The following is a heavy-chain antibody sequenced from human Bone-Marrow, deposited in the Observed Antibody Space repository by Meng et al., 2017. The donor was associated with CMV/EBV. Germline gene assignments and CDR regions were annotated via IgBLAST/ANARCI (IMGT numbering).Heavy chain of an antibody. CDR1: GFSLSTSGMR. Sequence: SGPTLVKPTQTLTLTCTFSGFSLSTSGMRVGWIRQPPGKALEWLARIDWDDDKFYSTSLKTRLTISKDTSKNQVVLTMTNMDPVDTATYYCASVGGYCSSTNCPFDAFDIWGQGTMVTVSS. J-gene: IGHJ3*02. CDR3: ASVGGYCSSTNCPFDAFDI. CDR2: IDWDDDK. D-gene: IGHD2-2*01. V-gene: IGHV2-70D*14.